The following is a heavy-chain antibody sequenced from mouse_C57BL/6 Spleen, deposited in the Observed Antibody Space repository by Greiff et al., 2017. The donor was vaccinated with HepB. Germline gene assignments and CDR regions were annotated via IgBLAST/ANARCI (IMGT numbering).Heavy chain of an antibody. V-gene: IGHV1-81*01. J-gene: IGHJ2*01. CDR2: IYPRSGNT. D-gene: IGHD4-1*01. Sequence: VQVVESGAELARPGASVKLSCKASGYTFTSYGISWVKQRTGQGLEWIGEIYPRSGNTYYNEKFKGKATLTADKSSSTAYMELRSLTSEDSAVYFCAREGDLAGTDDYWGQGTTLTVSS. CDR1: GYTFTSYG. CDR3: AREGDLAGTDDY.